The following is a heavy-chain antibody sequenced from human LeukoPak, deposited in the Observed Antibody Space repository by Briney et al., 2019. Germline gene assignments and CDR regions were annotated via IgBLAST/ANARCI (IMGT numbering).Heavy chain of an antibody. J-gene: IGHJ4*02. CDR2: IGGSGTRT. D-gene: IGHD3-22*01. V-gene: IGHV3-23*01. CDR1: GFTFTTYG. CDR3: ANEIYFDTTGPHY. Sequence: GGTLRLSCSASGFTFTTYGMNWVRQAPGKGLEWVSGIGGSGTRTYYADSVKGRFTISRDNSKNTLYLQMSNLRAEDTAVYYCANEIYFDTTGPHYWGQGTLVTVSS.